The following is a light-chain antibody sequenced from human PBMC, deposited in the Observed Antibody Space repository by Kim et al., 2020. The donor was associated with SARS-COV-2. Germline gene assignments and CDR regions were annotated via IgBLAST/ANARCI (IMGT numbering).Light chain of an antibody. Sequence: QSLTISCSGTSGDIGNSNSVHWYQQHSGEAPRLMIYDVRDRPSGVSARFSGSKSANMASLTISGLRSEDEADYYCCSPSGTHDCVFGSGTRVTVL. CDR2: DVR. CDR3: CSPSGTHDCV. CDR1: SGDIGNSNS. V-gene: IGLV2-14*03. J-gene: IGLJ1*01.